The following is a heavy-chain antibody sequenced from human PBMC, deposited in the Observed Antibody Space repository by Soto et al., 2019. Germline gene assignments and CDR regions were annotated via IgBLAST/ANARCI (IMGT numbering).Heavy chain of an antibody. CDR1: GGTFSSYA. CDR3: ARSLGAYCGGDCYWPLDY. V-gene: IGHV1-69*13. CDR2: IIPIFGTA. Sequence: SVKVSCKASGGTFSSYAISWVRQAPGQGLEWMGGIIPIFGTANYAQKFQGRVTITADESTSTAYMELSSLRSEDTAVYYCARSLGAYCGGDCYWPLDYWGQGTLVTVSS. J-gene: IGHJ4*02. D-gene: IGHD2-21*02.